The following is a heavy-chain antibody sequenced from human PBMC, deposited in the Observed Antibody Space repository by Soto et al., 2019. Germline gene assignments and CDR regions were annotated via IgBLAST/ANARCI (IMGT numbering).Heavy chain of an antibody. CDR2: ISSSSSYI. Sequence: AGGSLRLSCAASGFTFSSYSMNWVRQAPGKGLEWVSSISSSSSYIYYADSVKGRFTISRDNAKNSLYLQMNSLRAEDTAVYYCASRGEYCSGGSCVGPWGQGTLVTVSS. CDR3: ASRGEYCSGGSCVGP. CDR1: GFTFSSYS. D-gene: IGHD2-15*01. V-gene: IGHV3-21*01. J-gene: IGHJ5*02.